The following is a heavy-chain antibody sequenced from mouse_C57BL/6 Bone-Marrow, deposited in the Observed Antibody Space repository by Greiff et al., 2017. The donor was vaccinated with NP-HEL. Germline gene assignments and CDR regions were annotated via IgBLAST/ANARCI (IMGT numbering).Heavy chain of an antibody. V-gene: IGHV3-6*01. CDR3: AIRTGDDSWFAY. CDR2: ISYDGSN. CDR1: GYSITSGYY. D-gene: IGHD2-13*01. J-gene: IGHJ3*01. Sequence: DVQLQESGPGLVKPSQSLSLTCSVTGYSITSGYYWNWIRQLPGNKLEWMGYISYDGSNNYNPTLKNRTSITRDTSKNQFFLKLNSVTTEDTATYYCAIRTGDDSWFAYWGQGTLVTVSA.